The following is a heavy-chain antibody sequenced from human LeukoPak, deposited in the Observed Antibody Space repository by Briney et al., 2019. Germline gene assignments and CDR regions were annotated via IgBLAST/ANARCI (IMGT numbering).Heavy chain of an antibody. CDR3: ARRYCSGGTCYYFDY. Sequence: SETLSLTCTVSGCSISSSNYCWGWVRQPPGKGLEWIVTMYYSGSTFYNPSLKSRVMISVDTSKSQFSLRLSSVTAADTAVYYCARRYCSGGTCYYFDYWGQGTLVTVSS. CDR1: GCSISSSNYC. CDR2: MYYSGST. V-gene: IGHV4-39*01. D-gene: IGHD2-15*01. J-gene: IGHJ4*02.